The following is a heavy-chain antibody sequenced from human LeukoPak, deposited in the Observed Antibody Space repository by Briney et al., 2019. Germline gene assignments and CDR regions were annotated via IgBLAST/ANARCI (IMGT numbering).Heavy chain of an antibody. J-gene: IGHJ4*02. CDR2: INHSGST. Sequence: SETLSLTCAVYGGSFSGYYWSWIRQPPGKGLEWIGEINHSGSTNYNPSLKSRVTISVDPSKNQFSLKLSSVTAADTAVYYCARGRPPRTSIAARPGDYWGQGTLVTVSS. CDR1: GGSFSGYY. V-gene: IGHV4-34*01. D-gene: IGHD6-6*01. CDR3: ARGRPPRTSIAARPGDY.